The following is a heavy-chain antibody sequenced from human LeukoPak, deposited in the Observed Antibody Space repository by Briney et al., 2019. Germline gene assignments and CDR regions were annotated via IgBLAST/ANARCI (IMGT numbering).Heavy chain of an antibody. CDR1: GLSFSTYT. V-gene: IGHV3-48*01. Sequence: GGSLRLSCAASGLSFSTYTMNWVRQAPGKGLEWVSYISSSSSTTYSADSVKGRSTMSRDNAKKTLYLQMTSLRAEDTAVYYCVSWAGAEAGFNGPLDYWGQGTLVTVSS. CDR2: ISSSSSTT. D-gene: IGHD6-13*01. J-gene: IGHJ4*02. CDR3: VSWAGAEAGFNGPLDY.